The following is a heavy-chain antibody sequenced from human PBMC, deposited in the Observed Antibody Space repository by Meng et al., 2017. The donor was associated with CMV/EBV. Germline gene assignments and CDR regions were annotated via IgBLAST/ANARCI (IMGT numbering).Heavy chain of an antibody. D-gene: IGHD2-8*01. CDR2: IYWYDGK. Sequence: QITLEAFCGTVVKPAQPVTLTCAFSGSSLSTCGVGVVRSRRQPGKARVWCALIYWYDGKRYSHSLKSRLTITKASYKYQVALTMTNMGPVDAATDYCERAVEGRCRIGFDPWGQGTLVTVSS. V-gene: IGHV2-5*01. CDR1: GSSLSTCGVG. CDR3: ERAVEGRCRIGFDP. J-gene: IGHJ5*02.